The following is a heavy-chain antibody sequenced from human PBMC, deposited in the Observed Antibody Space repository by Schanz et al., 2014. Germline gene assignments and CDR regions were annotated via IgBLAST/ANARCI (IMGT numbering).Heavy chain of an antibody. J-gene: IGHJ6*03. D-gene: IGHD2-2*02. CDR2: IIPILGIA. Sequence: QVQLVQSEAEVKKPGSSVKVSCKASGGTFSSYTISWVRQAPGQGLEWMGRIIPILGIANYAQNFQGRVTITAYKATSTAYMELTSLRSEDTAVYYCAGTYCSSTSCYTGYYYMDVWGRGTTVTVSS. V-gene: IGHV1-69*02. CDR1: GGTFSSYT. CDR3: AGTYCSSTSCYTGYYYMDV.